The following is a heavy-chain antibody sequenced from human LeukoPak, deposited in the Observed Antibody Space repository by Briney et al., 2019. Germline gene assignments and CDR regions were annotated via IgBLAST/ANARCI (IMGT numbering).Heavy chain of an antibody. CDR2: IYYSGST. J-gene: IGHJ4*02. D-gene: IGHD5-24*01. CDR1: GGSISSYY. Sequence: SETLSLTCTVSGGSISSYYWSWIRQPPGKGLEWIGYIYYSGSTYYNPSLKSRVTISVDTSKNQFSLKLSSVTAADTAVYYCARVPGRWLHSYFDYWGQGTLVTVSS. V-gene: IGHV4-59*08. CDR3: ARVPGRWLHSYFDY.